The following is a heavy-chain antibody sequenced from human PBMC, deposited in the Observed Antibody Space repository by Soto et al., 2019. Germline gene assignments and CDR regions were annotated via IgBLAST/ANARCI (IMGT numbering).Heavy chain of an antibody. Sequence: QVRLVESGGGLVKPEGSLTLSCAASGFSLRDYYLTWIRQAPGKGLELLSYINPGGDVIKYVDSVKGRFTISRDNAKNSLYLHMNNLRAEDTAVYYCTRDPRITDFWGQGTLVTVSS. CDR3: TRDPRITDF. D-gene: IGHD3-16*01. J-gene: IGHJ4*02. V-gene: IGHV3-11*01. CDR2: INPGGDVI. CDR1: GFSLRDYY.